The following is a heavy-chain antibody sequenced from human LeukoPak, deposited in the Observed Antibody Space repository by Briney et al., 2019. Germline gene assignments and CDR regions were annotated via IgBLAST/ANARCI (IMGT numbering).Heavy chain of an antibody. V-gene: IGHV1-2*02. CDR3: ARINSSRWYDF. J-gene: IGHJ4*02. CDR1: GYTFTGYF. Sequence: ASVKVSCKTSGYTFTGYFMHWVRQAPGQGLEWLGWINPDSGVTKYAQKFQGRVTMTRDTSISTAYMELSRLRFDDTAVYYCARINSSRWYDFWGQGTLVTVSS. CDR2: INPDSGVT. D-gene: IGHD6-13*01.